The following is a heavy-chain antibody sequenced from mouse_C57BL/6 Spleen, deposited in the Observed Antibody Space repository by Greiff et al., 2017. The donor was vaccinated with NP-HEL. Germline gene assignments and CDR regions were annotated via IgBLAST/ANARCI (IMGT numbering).Heavy chain of an antibody. Sequence: QVQLQQSGAELVKPGASVKISCKASGYTFTDYYINWVKQRPGQGLAWIGKIGPGSGSTYYNEKFKGKATLTADKSSSTAYMQLSSLTSEDSAVYFCARSNGSSYVGGPYAMDYWGQGTSVTVSS. CDR1: GYTFTDYY. J-gene: IGHJ4*01. V-gene: IGHV1-77*01. CDR2: IGPGSGST. D-gene: IGHD1-1*01. CDR3: ARSNGSSYVGGPYAMDY.